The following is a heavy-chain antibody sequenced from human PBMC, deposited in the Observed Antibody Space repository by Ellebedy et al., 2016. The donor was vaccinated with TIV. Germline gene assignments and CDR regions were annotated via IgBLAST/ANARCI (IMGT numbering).Heavy chain of an antibody. CDR3: ARPNMGYYYMDA. CDR2: IYPGDSDT. D-gene: IGHD2/OR15-2a*01. CDR1: GYSFPTYW. Sequence: GESLKLSCKGSGYSFPTYWIGWVRQIPGKGLEWMGTIYPGDSDTRYSPSFEGQVTIPAFKSISTVFLQWSSLKASDTAIYYCARPNMGYYYMDAWGTGTTVSVSS. J-gene: IGHJ6*03. V-gene: IGHV5-51*01.